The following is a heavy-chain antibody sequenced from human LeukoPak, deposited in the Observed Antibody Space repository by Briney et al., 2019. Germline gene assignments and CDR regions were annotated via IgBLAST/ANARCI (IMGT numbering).Heavy chain of an antibody. CDR3: ARVGMEGAAYYYMDV. V-gene: IGHV4-38-2*01. CDR2: IYYSGST. CDR1: GFTFSDYA. Sequence: GSLRLSCAASGFTFSDYAMSWVRQAPGKGLEWIGSIYYSGSTYYNPSLKSRVTISVDTSKNQFSLKLSSVTAADTAVYYCARVGMEGAAYYYMDVWGKGTTVTISS. J-gene: IGHJ6*03. D-gene: IGHD1-26*01.